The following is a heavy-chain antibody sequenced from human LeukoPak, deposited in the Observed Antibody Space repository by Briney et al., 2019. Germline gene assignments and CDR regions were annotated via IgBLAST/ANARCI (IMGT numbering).Heavy chain of an antibody. J-gene: IGHJ5*02. Sequence: SETLSLTRTVSGGSISSYYWSWIRQPAGKGLEWIGRIYTSGSTNYNPSLKSRVTMSVDTSKNQFSLKLSSVTAADTAVYYCARLLYCSGGSCYGGSWFDPWGQGTLVTVSS. D-gene: IGHD2-15*01. V-gene: IGHV4-4*07. CDR1: GGSISSYY. CDR3: ARLLYCSGGSCYGGSWFDP. CDR2: IYTSGST.